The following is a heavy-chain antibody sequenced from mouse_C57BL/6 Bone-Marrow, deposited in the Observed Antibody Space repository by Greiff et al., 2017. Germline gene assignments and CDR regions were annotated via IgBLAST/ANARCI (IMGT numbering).Heavy chain of an antibody. CDR1: GFNIKDDY. J-gene: IGHJ1*03. V-gene: IGHV14-4*01. CDR2: IDPDNGDT. Sequence: VQLQQPGAELVRPGASVKLSCTASGFNIKDDYMHWVKQRPEQGLEWIGWIDPDNGDTEYAPKFQGKATITADTSSKTSYLQLSSLTSEDTAVFYGTTEGWYFDVWGTGTTVTVSS. CDR3: TTEGWYFDV.